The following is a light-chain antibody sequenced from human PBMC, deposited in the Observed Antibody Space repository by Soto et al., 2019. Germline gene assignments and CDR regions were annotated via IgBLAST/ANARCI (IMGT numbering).Light chain of an antibody. Sequence: IVLTQSPGTLSLSPWERATLSYRASHSVGTKLAWYQQRPGQAPRLLIYDASNRATGIPARFSGSGSETDFSLTISSLQIEDFALYYCQQSNNWPPLTFGGGTKVDIK. CDR2: DAS. CDR3: QQSNNWPPLT. J-gene: IGKJ4*01. CDR1: HSVGTK. V-gene: IGKV3-11*01.